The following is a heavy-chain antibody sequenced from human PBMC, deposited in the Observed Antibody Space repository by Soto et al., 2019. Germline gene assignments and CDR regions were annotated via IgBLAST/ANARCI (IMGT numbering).Heavy chain of an antibody. V-gene: IGHV1-18*01. CDR2: ISAYNGNT. D-gene: IGHD2-2*01. J-gene: IGHJ6*02. CDR1: GYTFTSYG. CDR3: AREVIVVVPAAKTYGMDV. Sequence: ASVKVSCKASGYTFTSYGISWVRQAPGQGLEWMGWISAYNGNTNYAQKLQGRVTMTTDTSTSTAYRELRSLRSDDTAVYYCAREVIVVVPAAKTYGMDVWGQGTTVTVSS.